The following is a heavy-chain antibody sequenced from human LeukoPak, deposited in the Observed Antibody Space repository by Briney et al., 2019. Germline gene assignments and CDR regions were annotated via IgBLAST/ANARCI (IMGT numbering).Heavy chain of an antibody. V-gene: IGHV1-24*01. CDR2: FDPEDGET. D-gene: IGHD5-18*01. CDR3: ATQGYSYDYYFDY. J-gene: IGHJ4*02. Sequence: ASVKVSCKVSGYTLTELSMHWVRQAPGKGLEWMGGFDPEDGETIYAQKFQGRVTMTGDTSTDTAYMELSSLRSEDTAVYYCATQGYSYDYYFDYWGQGTLVTVSS. CDR1: GYTLTELS.